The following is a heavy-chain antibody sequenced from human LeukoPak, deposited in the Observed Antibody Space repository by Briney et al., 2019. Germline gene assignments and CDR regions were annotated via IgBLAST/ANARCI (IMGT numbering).Heavy chain of an antibody. V-gene: IGHV4-39*07. D-gene: IGHD5-18*01. CDR2: IYYTGST. Sequence: PSETLSLTCTVSGGSISSNIYYWGWIRQPPGKGLEWIGSIYYTGSTNYNPSLESRVTISVDTSKNQFSLKLSSVTAADTAVYYCARAADTAMGVDYWGQGTLVTVSS. J-gene: IGHJ4*02. CDR1: GGSISSNIYY. CDR3: ARAADTAMGVDY.